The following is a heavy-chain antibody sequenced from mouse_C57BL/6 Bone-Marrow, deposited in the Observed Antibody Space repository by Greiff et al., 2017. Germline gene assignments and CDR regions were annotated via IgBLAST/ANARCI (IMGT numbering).Heavy chain of an antibody. CDR2: MHPNGGSP. Sequence: QVQLQQPGAELVKPGASVKLSCKASGYTFTNYWMHWVKQRPGQGLEWIGMMHPNGGSPDYNEKFKSEATLSVDKSSRTAYMELSSLTSEDYAVYYCARSYDYDDYAIDYWGQGTSVTVSA. D-gene: IGHD2-4*01. CDR1: GYTFTNYW. V-gene: IGHV1-64*01. CDR3: ARSYDYDDYAIDY. J-gene: IGHJ4*01.